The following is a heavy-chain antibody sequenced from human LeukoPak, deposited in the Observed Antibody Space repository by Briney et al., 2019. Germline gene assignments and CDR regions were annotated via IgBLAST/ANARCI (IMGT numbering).Heavy chain of an antibody. J-gene: IGHJ6*03. D-gene: IGHD3-3*01. CDR2: MNPNSGNT. CDR3: ARTVWYYDFWSGYYGYYYYMDV. Sequence: ASVKVSCKASGYTFTSYDINWVRQATGQGLEWMGWMNPNSGNTGYAQKFQGRVTITRNTSISTAYMELSSLRSEDTAVYYCARTVWYYDFWSGYYGYYYYMDVWGKGTTVTVSS. V-gene: IGHV1-8*03. CDR1: GYTFTSYD.